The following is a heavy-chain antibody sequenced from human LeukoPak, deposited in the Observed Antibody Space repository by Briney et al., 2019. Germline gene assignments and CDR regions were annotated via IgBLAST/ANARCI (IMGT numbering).Heavy chain of an antibody. Sequence: KPSETLSLTCTVSGVPISSTSYYWGWIRQPPGKGLEWIGYIFYSGSTYYNPSLMSRVTISVDTSKNQFSLKLTSVTAADTAVYYCARHDYGGNSAWFDPWGQGTLVSVSS. V-gene: IGHV4-39*07. CDR3: ARHDYGGNSAWFDP. D-gene: IGHD4-23*01. CDR1: GVPISSTSYY. CDR2: IFYSGST. J-gene: IGHJ5*02.